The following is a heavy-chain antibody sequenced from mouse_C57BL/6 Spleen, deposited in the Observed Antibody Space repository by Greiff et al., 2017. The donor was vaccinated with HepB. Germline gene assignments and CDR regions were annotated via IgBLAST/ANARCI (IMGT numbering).Heavy chain of an antibody. D-gene: IGHD4-1*02. CDR1: GYTFTDYY. V-gene: IGHV1-26*01. CDR3: ARSSTGTRWYFDV. CDR2: INPKNGGT. Sequence: EVQLQQSGPELVKPGASVKISCKASGYTFTDYYMNWVKQSHGKRLEWIGDINPKNGGTSYNQKFKGKATLTVDKSSITAYMELRSLTSEDSAVYYCARSSTGTRWYFDVWGTGTTVTVSS. J-gene: IGHJ1*03.